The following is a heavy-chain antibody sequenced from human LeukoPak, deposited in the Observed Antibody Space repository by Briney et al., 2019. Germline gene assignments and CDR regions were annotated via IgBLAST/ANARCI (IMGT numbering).Heavy chain of an antibody. J-gene: IGHJ4*02. D-gene: IGHD3-16*02. CDR1: GFTFSSYS. CDR3: ARLTFGGVIGFDY. V-gene: IGHV3-21*01. CDR2: ISSSESHM. Sequence: GGSLRLSCAASGFTFSSYSMNWVRQAPGRGLEWVSSISSSESHMYYADSVKGRFTISRDNAKNSLYLQMNSLRAEDTAVYYCARLTFGGVIGFDYWGQGTLVTVSS.